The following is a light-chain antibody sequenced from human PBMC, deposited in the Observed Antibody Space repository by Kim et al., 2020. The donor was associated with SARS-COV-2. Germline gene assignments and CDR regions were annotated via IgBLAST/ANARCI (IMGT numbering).Light chain of an antibody. V-gene: IGLV3-19*01. J-gene: IGLJ2*01. CDR3: NSRDSNDNVV. CDR2: GKN. Sequence: VALGQTVRITCKGDILRSYYATWYQQKPGQAPILFIYGKNKRPSGIPDRFSGSSSGNTASLTITGTQAGDEADYYCNSRDSNDNVVFGGGTKLTVL. CDR1: ILRSYY.